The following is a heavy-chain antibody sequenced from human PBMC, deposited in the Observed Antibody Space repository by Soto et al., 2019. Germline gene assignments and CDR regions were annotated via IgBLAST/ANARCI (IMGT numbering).Heavy chain of an antibody. D-gene: IGHD2-2*01. J-gene: IGHJ4*02. V-gene: IGHV3-64*01. CDR1: GFTFTNYA. CDR3: ARGVPYQLISDFDY. Sequence: PGGSLRLSCVASGFTFTNYAMHWVRQAPGKGLEYVSAISNNGGSTYYANSVKGRFTISRDNSKNTLYLQMGSLRPEDMAVYYCARGVPYQLISDFDYWGLGTLVTVFS. CDR2: ISNNGGST.